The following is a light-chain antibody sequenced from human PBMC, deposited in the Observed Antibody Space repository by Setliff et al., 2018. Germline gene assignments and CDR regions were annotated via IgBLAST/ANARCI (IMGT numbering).Light chain of an antibody. CDR2: DVT. Sequence: QSALAQPPSVSGSRGQSVTISCTGTSSGVGNYNRVSWYQQPPGTAPKLMIYDVTNRPSGVPDRFSGSKSGNTASLTISGLQAEDEADYYCSSYTSSNTYVFGRGTKGTVL. CDR1: SSGVGNYNR. V-gene: IGLV2-18*02. CDR3: SSYTSSNTYV. J-gene: IGLJ1*01.